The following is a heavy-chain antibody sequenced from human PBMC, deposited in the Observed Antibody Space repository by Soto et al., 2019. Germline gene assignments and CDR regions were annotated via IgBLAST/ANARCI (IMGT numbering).Heavy chain of an antibody. CDR3: GTDRWGGAFDM. Sequence: PGGSLRLSCAAIGFGLRSDWMAWVRQIPGKGLEFVANIKEDGSVKNYVDSVKGRFSISRDNDKNSLYLQMNSLRAEDTAVYYCGTDRWGGAFDMWGQGTTVTVS. V-gene: IGHV3-7*01. CDR2: IKEDGSVK. J-gene: IGHJ3*02. D-gene: IGHD3-10*01. CDR1: GFGLRSDW.